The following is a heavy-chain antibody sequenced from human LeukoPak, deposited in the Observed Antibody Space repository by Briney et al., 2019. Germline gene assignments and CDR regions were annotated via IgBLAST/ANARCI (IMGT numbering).Heavy chain of an antibody. D-gene: IGHD3-10*01. CDR3: AKDLMRDRWFGES. J-gene: IGHJ5*02. V-gene: IGHV3-30*04. Sequence: GGSLRPSCAASGFTFSSYAKHWVRQAPGKGLEWVAVISYDGSNKYYADSVKGRFTISRDNSKNTLYLQMNSLRPEDTAMYYCAKDLMRDRWFGESWGQGTLVTVSS. CDR1: GFTFSSYA. CDR2: ISYDGSNK.